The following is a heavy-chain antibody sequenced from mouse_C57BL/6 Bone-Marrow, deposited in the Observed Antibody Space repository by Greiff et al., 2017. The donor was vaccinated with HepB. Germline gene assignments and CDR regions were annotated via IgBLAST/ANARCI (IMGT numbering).Heavy chain of an antibody. D-gene: IGHD2-5*01. CDR2: IYPGDGDT. CDR1: GYAFSSSW. V-gene: IGHV1-82*01. Sequence: QVQLQQSGPELVKPGASVKISCKASGYAFSSSWMNWVKQRPGKGLEWIGRIYPGDGDTNYNGKFKGKATLTADKYSSTAYMQLSSLTSEDSAVYFYARVYYSTYYAMDYWGQGTSVTVSS. CDR3: ARVYYSTYYAMDY. J-gene: IGHJ4*01.